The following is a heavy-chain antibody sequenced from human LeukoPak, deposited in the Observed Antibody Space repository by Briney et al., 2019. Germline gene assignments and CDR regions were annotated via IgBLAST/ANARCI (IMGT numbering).Heavy chain of an antibody. CDR1: GGSISSRNW. J-gene: IGHJ6*03. V-gene: IGHV4-4*02. D-gene: IGHD3-10*01. CDR2: IHHSGST. CDR3: AKIVGYGSDYYYYYMDV. Sequence: KPSGTLSLTCAVSGGSISSRNWWSWVRQPPGKGLEWIGEIHHSGSTNFNPSLKSRVTISVDKSKNQFSLNLSSVTAADTAMYYCAKIVGYGSDYYYYYMDVWGKGTTVTDSS.